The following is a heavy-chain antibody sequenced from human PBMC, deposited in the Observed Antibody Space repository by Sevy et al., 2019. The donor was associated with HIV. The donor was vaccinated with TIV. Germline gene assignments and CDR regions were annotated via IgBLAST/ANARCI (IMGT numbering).Heavy chain of an antibody. CDR2: INTSGST. V-gene: IGHV4-4*07. J-gene: IGHJ4*02. CDR3: ARSNWVTATNGFSKSYYFDY. CDR1: GDSFSSYF. Sequence: SETLSLTCTVSGDSFSSYFWAWIRQPAGKGLEWIGRINTSGSTNYNPSLKSRVTMSVDTPKGQFSLKVTSLTAADTAIYFCARSNWVTATNGFSKSYYFDYWGQGSLVTVSS. D-gene: IGHD7-27*01.